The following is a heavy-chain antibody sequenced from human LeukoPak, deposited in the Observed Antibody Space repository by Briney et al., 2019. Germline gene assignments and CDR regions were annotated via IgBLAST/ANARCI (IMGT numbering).Heavy chain of an antibody. CDR3: ARGSGGNLFDP. D-gene: IGHD4-23*01. V-gene: IGHV1-8*01. Sequence: VSVKVSCKASGYTFTSYDINWVRQATGQGPEWMGWMSPNSGHTGYAQTFQGRVTMTRDTSISTAYMELSSLKSEDTAIYYCARGSGGNLFDPWGQGTLVTVSS. CDR1: GYTFTSYD. J-gene: IGHJ5*02. CDR2: MSPNSGHT.